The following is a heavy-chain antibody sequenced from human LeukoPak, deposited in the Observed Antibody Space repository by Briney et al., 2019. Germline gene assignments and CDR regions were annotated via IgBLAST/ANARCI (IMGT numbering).Heavy chain of an antibody. CDR3: AREGYSGSFHYFDY. D-gene: IGHD1-26*01. CDR2: IKGSAEAT. Sequence: PGGSLRLSCVASGFTFSSYIMTWVRQAPGKGLEWVSTIKGSAEATFYADSVKDRFTISRDNSKNTLYLQMNSLRADDTAVYYCAREGYSGSFHYFDYWGQGTLVTVSS. J-gene: IGHJ4*02. CDR1: GFTFSSYI. V-gene: IGHV3-23*01.